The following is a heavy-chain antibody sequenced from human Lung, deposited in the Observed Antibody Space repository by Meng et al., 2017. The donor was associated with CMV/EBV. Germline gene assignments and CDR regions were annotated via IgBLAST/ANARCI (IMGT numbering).Heavy chain of an antibody. D-gene: IGHD2-2*01. Sequence: GESLKISCAASGFTFSSYAMHWVRQAPGKGLEWVAVISYDGSNKYYADSVKGRFTISRDNSKNTLYLQMNSLRAEDTAVYYCARVNIVVVPAAPLAVWGQGTRVTVSS. CDR3: ARVNIVVVPAAPLAV. J-gene: IGHJ6*02. V-gene: IGHV3-30-3*01. CDR1: GFTFSSYA. CDR2: ISYDGSNK.